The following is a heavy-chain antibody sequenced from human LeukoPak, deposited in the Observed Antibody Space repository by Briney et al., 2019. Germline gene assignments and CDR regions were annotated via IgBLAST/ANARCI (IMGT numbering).Heavy chain of an antibody. CDR2: IYYSGIT. V-gene: IGHV4-39*01. CDR1: GTSINSSTYF. J-gene: IGHJ3*01. Sequence: SETLSLTCSVSGTSINSSTYFWGWIRQPPGKGPEWIGSIYYSGITYYNPSLKSRATIYVDTSKNQFSLKLSSVTAADTAVYYCARRHPVLRYFRLWGQGTMVTVSS. CDR3: ARRHPVLRYFRL. D-gene: IGHD3-9*01.